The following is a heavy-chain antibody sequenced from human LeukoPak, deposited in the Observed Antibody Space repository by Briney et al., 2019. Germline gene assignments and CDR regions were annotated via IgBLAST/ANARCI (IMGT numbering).Heavy chain of an antibody. CDR1: GGSFSGYY. V-gene: IGHV4-34*01. CDR3: ARVRGWYSYAFDI. J-gene: IGHJ3*02. Sequence: PSETLSLTCAVYGGSFSGYYWSWIRQPPGKGLEWIGEINHSGSTNYNPSLKSRVTISVDTSKNQFSLKLSSVTAADTAVYYCARVRGWYSYAFDIWGQGTMVTVSS. D-gene: IGHD6-19*01. CDR2: INHSGST.